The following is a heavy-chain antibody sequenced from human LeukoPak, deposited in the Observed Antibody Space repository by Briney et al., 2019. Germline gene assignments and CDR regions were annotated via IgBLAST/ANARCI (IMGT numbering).Heavy chain of an antibody. CDR3: GSDPNGDYVGALGY. J-gene: IGHJ4*01. V-gene: IGHV3-23*01. CDR1: GFTFSSYA. D-gene: IGHD2-8*01. CDR2: VTGRSVGT. Sequence: GGSLRLSCAASGFTFSSYAMSWVRQAPGKGLEWVAAVTGRSVGTHFADSVKGRFTISRDNSKNTMYLQMNSLRAEDTAIYFCGSDPNGDYVGALGYWGRGALVTVSS.